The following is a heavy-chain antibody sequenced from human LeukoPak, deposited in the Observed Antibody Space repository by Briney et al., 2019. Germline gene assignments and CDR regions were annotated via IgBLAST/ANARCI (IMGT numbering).Heavy chain of an antibody. CDR1: GFTFSSYS. D-gene: IGHD5-12*01. CDR2: ISSSSSSI. V-gene: IGHV3-21*01. CDR3: AREDIVATIDLDY. J-gene: IGHJ4*02. Sequence: GGSLRLSCAASGFTFSSYSMNWVRQAPGKGLEWVSSISSSSSSIYYADSVKGRFTISRDNAKNSLYLQMNSPRAADTAVYYCAREDIVATIDLDYWGQGTLVTVSS.